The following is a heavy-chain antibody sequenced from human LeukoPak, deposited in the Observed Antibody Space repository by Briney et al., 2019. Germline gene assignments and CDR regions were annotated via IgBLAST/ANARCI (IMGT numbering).Heavy chain of an antibody. J-gene: IGHJ3*02. V-gene: IGHV1-46*01. CDR3: ARGTLYCSSTSCYPGAFDI. D-gene: IGHD2-2*01. Sequence: GASVKVSCKASGYTFTRYYMHWVRQAPGQGLEWMGVINPSDGGTSYAQKLQGRVTMTTDTSTSTAYMELRSLRSDDTAVYYYARGTLYCSSTSCYPGAFDIWGQGTMVTVSS. CDR2: INPSDGGT. CDR1: GYTFTRYY.